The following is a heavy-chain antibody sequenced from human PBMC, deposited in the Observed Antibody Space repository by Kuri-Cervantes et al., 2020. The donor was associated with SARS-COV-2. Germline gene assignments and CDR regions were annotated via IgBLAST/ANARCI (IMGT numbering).Heavy chain of an antibody. Sequence: GESLKISCAASGFTFSSYSMNWVRQAPGKGLEWVSSISSSSSYIYYADSVKGRFTISRDNAKNSLYLQMNSLRAEDTAVYYCARVGSTMVRGVIMRGADALDIWGQGTMVTVSS. CDR1: GFTFSSYS. CDR2: ISSSSSYI. D-gene: IGHD3-10*01. CDR3: ARVGSTMVRGVIMRGADALDI. V-gene: IGHV3-21*01. J-gene: IGHJ3*02.